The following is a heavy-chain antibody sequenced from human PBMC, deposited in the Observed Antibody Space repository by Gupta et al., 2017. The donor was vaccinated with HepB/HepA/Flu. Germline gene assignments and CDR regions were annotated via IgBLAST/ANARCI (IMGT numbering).Heavy chain of an antibody. J-gene: IGHJ5*02. CDR3: ARDYHCSSTSCRAKVVGDWFDP. CDR2: IKQDGSEK. D-gene: IGHD2-2*01. Sequence: EVQLVESGGGLVQPGGSLRLSCAASGFTFSSYWMSWVRQAPGKGLEWVANIKQDGSEKYYVDSVKGRFTISRDNAKNSLYLQMNSLRAEDTAVYYCARDYHCSSTSCRAKVVGDWFDPWGQGTLVTVSS. CDR1: GFTFSSYW. V-gene: IGHV3-7*01.